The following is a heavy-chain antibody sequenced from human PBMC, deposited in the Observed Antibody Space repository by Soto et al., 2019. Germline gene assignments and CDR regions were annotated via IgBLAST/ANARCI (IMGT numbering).Heavy chain of an antibody. J-gene: IGHJ4*02. CDR1: GFTFSSYS. CDR2: INSNGRTI. Sequence: GGSLRLSCAASGFTFSSYSMNWVRQAPGEGLVWVSRINSNGRTISYADSVKGRFTISRDNAKNTLYLQMNSLRAEDTAVYYCAKGYSGSYQTFFDYWGQGTLVTVSS. CDR3: AKGYSGSYQTFFDY. D-gene: IGHD1-26*01. V-gene: IGHV3-74*01.